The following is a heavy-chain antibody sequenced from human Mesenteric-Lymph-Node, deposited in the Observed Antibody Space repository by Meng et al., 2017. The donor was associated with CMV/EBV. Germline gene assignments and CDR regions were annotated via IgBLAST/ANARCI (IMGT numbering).Heavy chain of an antibody. CDR3: ARAGGRITYFDQ. CDR1: GGSISSSNYY. D-gene: IGHD1-26*01. Sequence: GSLRLSCTVSGGSISSSNYYWGWIRQPPGKGLEWIGTIYYSESTYYNPSLKSRVTISVDTSKNQFSLELTSVTAADTAVYYCARAGGRITYFDQWGQGTLVTVSS. V-gene: IGHV4-39*07. CDR2: IYYSEST. J-gene: IGHJ4*02.